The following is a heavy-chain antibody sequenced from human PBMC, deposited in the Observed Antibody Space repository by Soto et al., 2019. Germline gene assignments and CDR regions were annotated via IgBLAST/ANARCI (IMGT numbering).Heavy chain of an antibody. Sequence: PGGSLRLSCAASGFTFSSYAMSWVRQAPGKGLEWVSAISGSGGSTYYADSVKGRFTISRDNSKNTLYLQMNSLRAEDTAVYYCAKAGRRYDILTGYPPLWFDPWGQGTLVTVSS. V-gene: IGHV3-23*01. CDR3: AKAGRRYDILTGYPPLWFDP. D-gene: IGHD3-9*01. CDR1: GFTFSSYA. J-gene: IGHJ5*02. CDR2: ISGSGGST.